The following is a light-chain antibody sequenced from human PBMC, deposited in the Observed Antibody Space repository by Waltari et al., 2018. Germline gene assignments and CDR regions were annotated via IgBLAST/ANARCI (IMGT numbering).Light chain of an antibody. CDR2: DAS. Sequence: EIVLTQSPATLSLSPGARATLSCRASQSVGRSLAWYQPKPGQAPRLLIYDASRRATGVPDSFSGSGSGTDFSLTISRLEPEDFAVYYCQMYVRLPATFGQGTKVEIK. CDR3: QMYVRLPAT. V-gene: IGKV3-20*01. J-gene: IGKJ1*01. CDR1: QSVGRS.